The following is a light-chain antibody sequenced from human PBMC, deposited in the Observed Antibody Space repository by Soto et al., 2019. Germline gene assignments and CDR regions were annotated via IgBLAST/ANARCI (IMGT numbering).Light chain of an antibody. V-gene: IGKV1-5*03. Sequence: DIVETGAPCTLHTSVGDRVPLTFRASQSISSWLAWYQQKPGKAPKLLIYKASSLENGVPSRFSGSGSGTEFTLTISSLQPDDFATYYCQQYYSPLTVGGGTKVDI. CDR1: QSISSW. CDR3: QQYYSPLT. J-gene: IGKJ4*01. CDR2: KAS.